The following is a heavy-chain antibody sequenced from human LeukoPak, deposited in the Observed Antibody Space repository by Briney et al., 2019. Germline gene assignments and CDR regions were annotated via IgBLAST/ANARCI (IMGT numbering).Heavy chain of an antibody. V-gene: IGHV4-4*02. J-gene: IGHJ4*02. CDR1: GGTISSNYW. D-gene: IGHD3-22*01. CDR3: ARAFLTYYYDSSGSRFDY. Sequence: SGTLSLTCAVSGGTISSNYWWSWVRQPPGKGLEWIGEIYHSGSTNYNPSLKSRVTISVDKSKSQFSLKLSSVTAADAAVYYCARAFLTYYYDSSGSRFDYWGQGTLVTVSS. CDR2: IYHSGST.